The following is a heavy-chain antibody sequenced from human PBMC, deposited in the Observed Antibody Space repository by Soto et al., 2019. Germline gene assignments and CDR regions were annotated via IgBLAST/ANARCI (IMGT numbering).Heavy chain of an antibody. CDR1: GGSISSSSYY. CDR2: IYYSGST. CDR3: ARQSSMSGYDSYVDY. V-gene: IGHV4-39*01. Sequence: SETLSLTCPVSGGSISSSSYYWGWIRQPPGKGLEWIGSIYYSGSTYYNPSLKSRVTISVDTSKNQFSLKLSSVTAADTAVYYCARQSSMSGYDSYVDYWGQGTLVTVSS. J-gene: IGHJ4*02. D-gene: IGHD5-12*01.